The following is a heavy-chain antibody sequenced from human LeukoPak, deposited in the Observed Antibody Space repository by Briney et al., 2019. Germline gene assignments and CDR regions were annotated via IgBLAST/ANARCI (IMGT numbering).Heavy chain of an antibody. J-gene: IGHJ4*02. CDR1: GFTFSIYE. V-gene: IGHV3-48*03. D-gene: IGHD3-16*02. Sequence: GGSLRLSCAASGFTFSIYEMKWVRQAPGKGLEWVSYISSSGSTIYYADSVKGRFTISRDNAKNSLYLQMNSLRAEDTAVYYCARDYDYVWGSYRYGFDYWGQGTLVTVSS. CDR2: ISSSGSTI. CDR3: ARDYDYVWGSYRYGFDY.